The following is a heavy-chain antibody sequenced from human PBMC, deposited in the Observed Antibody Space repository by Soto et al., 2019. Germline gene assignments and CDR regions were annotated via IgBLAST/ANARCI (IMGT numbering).Heavy chain of an antibody. J-gene: IGHJ4*02. D-gene: IGHD2-15*01. Sequence: PSETLSLTCAVYGGSFSGYYWSWIRQPPGKGLEWIGEINHSGSTNYNPSLKSRVAISVDTSKNQFSLKLSSVTAADTAVYYCARRASSYCSGGSCYSKRFDYWGQGTLVTVSS. CDR2: INHSGST. CDR1: GGSFSGYY. CDR3: ARRASSYCSGGSCYSKRFDY. V-gene: IGHV4-34*01.